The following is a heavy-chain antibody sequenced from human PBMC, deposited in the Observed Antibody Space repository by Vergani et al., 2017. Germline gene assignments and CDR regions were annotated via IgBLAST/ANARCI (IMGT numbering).Heavy chain of an antibody. J-gene: IGHJ6*03. CDR3: ARVNTETNGHRYFYYYMDV. V-gene: IGHV4-34*01. D-gene: IGHD4-11*01. CDR1: GGSFTSYH. Sequence: QVQLQQWGGGLLKPSETLSLTCVVNGGSFTSYHWTWIRQSPGEGLEWVGDIDHTGRPDYNPSLKSRLTMSVDKTRNQFSLTHNSVTATDTAIYFCARVNTETNGHRYFYYYMDVWGQGTAVTVS. CDR2: IDHTGRP.